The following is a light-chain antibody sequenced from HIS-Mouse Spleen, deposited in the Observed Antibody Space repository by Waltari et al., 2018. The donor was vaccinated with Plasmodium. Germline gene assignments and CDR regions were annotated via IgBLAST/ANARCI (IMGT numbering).Light chain of an antibody. CDR2: DAS. J-gene: IGKJ2*01. V-gene: IGKV1-33*01. Sequence: DIQMTQSPSSLSASVGDRVTITCQASQDISNYLNWYQQKPGKAPKLLIYDASNLETGVPSSFSGSVSGTDFTFTISSLQPEDIATYYCQQYDNLPYTFGQGTKLEIK. CDR1: QDISNY. CDR3: QQYDNLPYT.